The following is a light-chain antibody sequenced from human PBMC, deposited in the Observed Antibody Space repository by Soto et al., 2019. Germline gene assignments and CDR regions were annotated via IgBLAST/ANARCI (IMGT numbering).Light chain of an antibody. CDR3: QQYGRSPRT. Sequence: EIVLTQSPGTLSLSPGERATLACRASQSVSNNFLAWYQQKPGQAPRLLIYGASSRATGLPDRFSGSGSGTDFTLTISRLEPEDFAVYYCQQYGRSPRTFGQGTKVDIK. J-gene: IGKJ1*01. V-gene: IGKV3-20*01. CDR2: GAS. CDR1: QSVSNNF.